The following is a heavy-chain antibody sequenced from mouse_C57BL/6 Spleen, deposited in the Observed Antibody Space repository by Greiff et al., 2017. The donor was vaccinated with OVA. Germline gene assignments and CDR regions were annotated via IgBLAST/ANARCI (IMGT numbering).Heavy chain of an antibody. D-gene: IGHD3-1*01. CDR1: GYTFTSYW. CDR3: ARSMGLEGYFDV. Sequence: QVHVKQPGAELVKPGASVKLSCKASGYTFTSYWMHWVKQRPGQGLEWIGMIHPNSGSTNYNEKFKSKATLTVDKSSSTAYMQLSSLTSEDSAVYYCARSMGLEGYFDVWGTGTTVTVSS. CDR2: IHPNSGST. J-gene: IGHJ1*03. V-gene: IGHV1-64*01.